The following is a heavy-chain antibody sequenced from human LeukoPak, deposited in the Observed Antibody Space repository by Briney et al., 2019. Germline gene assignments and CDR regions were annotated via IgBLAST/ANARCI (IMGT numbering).Heavy chain of an antibody. CDR1: GYTFTSYA. CDR2: INTNTGNL. CDR3: ARGRHIRLRGYSYAYYMDV. D-gene: IGHD5-18*01. J-gene: IGHJ6*03. V-gene: IGHV7-4-1*02. Sequence: ASVKVSCKASGYTFTSYAMNWVRQAPGQGLEWMGWINTNTGNLTYAQGFTGRFVFSLDTPVSTAYLQISSLKAEDTAAYYCARGRHIRLRGYSYAYYMDVWGKGTTVTVSS.